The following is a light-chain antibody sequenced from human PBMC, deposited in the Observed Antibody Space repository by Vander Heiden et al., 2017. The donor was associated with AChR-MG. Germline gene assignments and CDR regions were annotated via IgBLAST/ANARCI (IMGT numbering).Light chain of an antibody. Sequence: EIVMTQSPATLSVSPGERATLSCRASQSVSSKLAWSQQKPGQAPRLLIYGASTRATGIPARFSGSGSGTEFTFTISSLQSEDFAVYYCQQYNNWFRTFGQGTKVEIK. CDR2: GAS. J-gene: IGKJ1*01. CDR3: QQYNNWFRT. V-gene: IGKV3-15*01. CDR1: QSVSSK.